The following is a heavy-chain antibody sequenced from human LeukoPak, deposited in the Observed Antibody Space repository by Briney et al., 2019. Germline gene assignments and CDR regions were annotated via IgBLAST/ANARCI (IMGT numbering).Heavy chain of an antibody. CDR1: GGSISSSGYY. D-gene: IGHD3-3*01. Sequence: SETLSLTCTVSGGSISSSGYYWAWIRQPPGKGLEWIGTIYYSGSTYYNPSLKSRVTISVDTSKNQFSLKLNSVTAADTAVYYCARDGGDTIFGEVLPLEENYYYGMDVWGQGTTVTVSS. J-gene: IGHJ6*02. CDR3: ARDGGDTIFGEVLPLEENYYYGMDV. V-gene: IGHV4-39*01. CDR2: IYYSGST.